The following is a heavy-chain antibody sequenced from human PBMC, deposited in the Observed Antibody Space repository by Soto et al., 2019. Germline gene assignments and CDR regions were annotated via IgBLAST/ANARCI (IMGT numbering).Heavy chain of an antibody. CDR1: GYTFTNYG. V-gene: IGHV1-18*01. Sequence: QIQLVQSGAEVKMPGASVKVSCKASGYTFTNYGISWVRQAPGQGREWMGWVSGSSGNTIYAQRVQGRVTMTTDSSTTTAYMQLRSLSYDDTAVYYCARAPRIVTPATGIRDFDYWGQGALVTVSS. D-gene: IGHD6-13*01. CDR2: VSGSSGNT. J-gene: IGHJ4*02. CDR3: ARAPRIVTPATGIRDFDY.